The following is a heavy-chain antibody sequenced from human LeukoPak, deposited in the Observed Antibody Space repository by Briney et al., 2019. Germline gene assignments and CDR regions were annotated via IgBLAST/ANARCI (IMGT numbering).Heavy chain of an antibody. V-gene: IGHV1-2*02. J-gene: IGHJ5*02. Sequence: GASVKVSCKASGYTFTGYYMHWVRQAPGQGLEWMGWINPNSGGTNYAQKFQGRVTMTRDTSISTAYMELSSLRSEDTAVYYCARDPSYYDILTGYQNWFDPWGQGTLVTVSS. CDR2: INPNSGGT. CDR3: ARDPSYYDILTGYQNWFDP. CDR1: GYTFTGYY. D-gene: IGHD3-9*01.